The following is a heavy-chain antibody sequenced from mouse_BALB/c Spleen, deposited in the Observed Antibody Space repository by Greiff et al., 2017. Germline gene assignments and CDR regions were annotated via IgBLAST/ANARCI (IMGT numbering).Heavy chain of an antibody. Sequence: DVMLVESGGGLVQPGGSLKLSCAASGFTFSSYTMSWVRQTPEKRLEWVAYISNGGGSTYYPDTVKGRFTISRDNAKNTLYLQMSSLKSEDTAMYYCARPYYDYDFYAMDYWGQGTSVTVSS. CDR2: ISNGGGST. CDR3: ARPYYDYDFYAMDY. CDR1: GFTFSSYT. J-gene: IGHJ4*01. D-gene: IGHD2-4*01. V-gene: IGHV5-12-2*01.